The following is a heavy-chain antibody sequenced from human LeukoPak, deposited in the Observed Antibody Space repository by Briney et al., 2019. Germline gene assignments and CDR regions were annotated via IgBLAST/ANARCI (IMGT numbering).Heavy chain of an antibody. CDR1: GFTFSSYA. J-gene: IGHJ5*02. CDR2: ISSSGSTI. V-gene: IGHV3-48*04. Sequence: GGSLRLSCAASGFTFSSYAMSWVRQAPGKGLEWVSYISSSGSTIYYADSVKGRFTISRDNAKNSLYLQMNSLRAEDTAVYYCARGPGLYCTNGVCYSAWGQGTLVTVSS. CDR3: ARGPGLYCTNGVCYSA. D-gene: IGHD2-8*01.